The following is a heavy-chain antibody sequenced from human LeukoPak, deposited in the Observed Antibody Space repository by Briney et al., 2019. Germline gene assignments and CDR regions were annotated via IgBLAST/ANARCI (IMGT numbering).Heavy chain of an antibody. D-gene: IGHD2-15*01. CDR3: RFGGYCSGGSCYSDY. V-gene: IGHV3-7*01. J-gene: IGHJ4*02. Sequence: PGGSLRLSCAASGFTFSSYWMSWVRQAPGKGLEWVANIKQDGSEKYYVDSVKGRFTISRDNAKNSLYLQMNSLRAEDTAVYYCRFGGYCSGGSCYSDYWGQGTLVTVSS. CDR2: IKQDGSEK. CDR1: GFTFSSYW.